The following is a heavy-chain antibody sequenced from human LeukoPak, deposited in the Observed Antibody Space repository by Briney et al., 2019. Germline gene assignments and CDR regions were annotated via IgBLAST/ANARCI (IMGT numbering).Heavy chain of an antibody. V-gene: IGHV4-39*07. CDR3: ARIPFYYYAMDV. D-gene: IGHD2-21*01. Sequence: PSETLSLTCTVSGGSISSSSYYWGWIRQPPGKGLEWIGSIYYSGSTNYNPSLKSRVTISVDTSKNQFSLKLSSVTAADTAVYYCARIPFYYYAMDVWGQGTTVTVSS. CDR2: IYYSGST. CDR1: GGSISSSSYY. J-gene: IGHJ6*02.